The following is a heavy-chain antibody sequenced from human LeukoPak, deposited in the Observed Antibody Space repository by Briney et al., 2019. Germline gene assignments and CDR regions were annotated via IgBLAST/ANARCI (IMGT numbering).Heavy chain of an antibody. CDR2: INHSGST. Sequence: SETLSLTCAVYGGSFSGYYWSWIRQPPGKGLEWIGEINHSGSTNYNPSLKSRVTISVDTSKNQFSLKLSSVTAADTAVYYCARRDLGVDVWGKGTTVTISS. J-gene: IGHJ6*04. V-gene: IGHV4-34*01. CDR1: GGSFSGYY. CDR3: ARRDLGVDV. D-gene: IGHD2-21*01.